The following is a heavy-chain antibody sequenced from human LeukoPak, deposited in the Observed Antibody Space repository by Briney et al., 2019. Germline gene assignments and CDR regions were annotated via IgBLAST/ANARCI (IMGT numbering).Heavy chain of an antibody. J-gene: IGHJ3*02. V-gene: IGHV3-23*01. CDR3: GRDPNGDYIGAFDM. D-gene: IGHD4-17*01. CDR1: GFTFSNYA. CDR2: ISGSGGST. Sequence: PGGSLRLSCAASGFTFSNYAMSWVRQAPGKGLEWVSGISGSGGSTYYADSVKDRFTISRDNSKNTLYLQMNSLRAEDTAVYYCGRDPNGDYIGAFDMWGQGTVVTVSS.